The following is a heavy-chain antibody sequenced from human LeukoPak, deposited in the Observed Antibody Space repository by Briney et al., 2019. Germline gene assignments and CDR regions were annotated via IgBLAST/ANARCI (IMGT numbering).Heavy chain of an antibody. CDR2: ISGSGGST. D-gene: IGHD5-18*01. CDR3: AKSLYSYGCQPPCYYYYMDV. CDR1: GFTFSSYA. Sequence: PGGSLRLSCAASGFTFSSYAMSWVRQAPGKGLEWVSAISGSGGSTYYADSVKGRFTISRDNSKNTLYLQMNSLRAEDTAVYYCAKSLYSYGCQPPCYYYYMDVWGKGTTVTVSS. J-gene: IGHJ6*03. V-gene: IGHV3-23*01.